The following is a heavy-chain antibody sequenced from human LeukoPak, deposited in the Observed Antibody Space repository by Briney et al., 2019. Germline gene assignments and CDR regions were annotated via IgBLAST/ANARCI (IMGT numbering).Heavy chain of an antibody. Sequence: MHXVRXXPGQGREGMGXINPNSGGTNYAQKFQGRVTMTRDTSISTAYMELSRLRSDDTAVYYCARLGIVVVPAATPDYWGQGTLVTVSS. D-gene: IGHD2-2*01. V-gene: IGHV1-2*02. CDR2: INPNSGGT. CDR3: ARLGIVVVPAATPDY. J-gene: IGHJ4*02.